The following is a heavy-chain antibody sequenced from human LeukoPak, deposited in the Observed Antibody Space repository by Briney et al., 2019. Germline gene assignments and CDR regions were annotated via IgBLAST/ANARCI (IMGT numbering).Heavy chain of an antibody. J-gene: IGHJ3*02. Sequence: GASVKVSCKASGGTFSSYAISWVRQAPGQGLEWMGGIIPIFGTANYAQKFQGRVTITTDESTGTAYMELSSLRSEDTAVYCCASFPSSYDFWSGYQTFDAFDIWGQGTMVTVSS. CDR2: IIPIFGTA. CDR1: GGTFSSYA. V-gene: IGHV1-69*05. D-gene: IGHD3-3*01. CDR3: ASFPSSYDFWSGYQTFDAFDI.